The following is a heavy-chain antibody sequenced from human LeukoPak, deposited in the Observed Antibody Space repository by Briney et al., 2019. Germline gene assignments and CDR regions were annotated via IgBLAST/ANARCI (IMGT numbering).Heavy chain of an antibody. J-gene: IGHJ4*02. CDR1: GGSISSYY. V-gene: IGHV4-59*01. Sequence: SETLSLTCTVSGGSISSYYWSWIRQPPGKGLEWIGYIYYSGSTNYNPSLKSRVTISVDTSKNQFSLKLSSVTAADTAVYYCARDGGYSGYDFVSLGYWGQGTLVTVSS. CDR2: IYYSGST. D-gene: IGHD5-12*01. CDR3: ARDGGYSGYDFVSLGY.